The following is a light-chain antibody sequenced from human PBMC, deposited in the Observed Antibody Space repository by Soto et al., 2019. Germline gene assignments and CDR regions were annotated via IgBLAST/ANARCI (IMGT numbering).Light chain of an antibody. V-gene: IGLV2-14*01. Sequence: QSALPQPASVSGSPGQSITISCTGTSSDIGDYNYVSWYQQRPGKAPKLMIYKVTNRPSGVSDRFSGSKSDNTASLIISGLQAEDEADYYCSSFTASNVWVFGGGTKLTVL. CDR3: SSFTASNVWV. CDR2: KVT. J-gene: IGLJ3*02. CDR1: SSDIGDYNY.